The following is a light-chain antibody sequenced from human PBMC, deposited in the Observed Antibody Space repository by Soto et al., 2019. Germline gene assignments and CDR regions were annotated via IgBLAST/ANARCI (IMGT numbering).Light chain of an antibody. CDR1: SSDVGGYNY. CDR3: SSYAGSSNA. V-gene: IGLV2-8*01. J-gene: IGLJ1*01. CDR2: EVN. Sequence: QSVLTQPPSASGSPGQSVAISCTGTSSDVGGYNYVSWYQQHPGKAPKLMIYEVNKRPSGVPDRFSGSKSGNTASLTVSDLQAEDEADYYCSSYAGSSNAVGTGTKVTVL.